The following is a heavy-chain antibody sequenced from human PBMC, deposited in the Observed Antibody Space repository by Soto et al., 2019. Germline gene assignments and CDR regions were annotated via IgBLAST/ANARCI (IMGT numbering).Heavy chain of an antibody. V-gene: IGHV3-33*01. D-gene: IGHD1-20*01. J-gene: IGHJ6*02. Sequence: PGGSLRLSCAASGFTFSSYGMHWVRQAPGKGLEWVAVIWYYGSNKYYSDSVKGRFTISRDNSKNTLFLQMNSLRAEDTAVYYCARHPGITGTQGPYYYYYGMDVWGQGTTVTVSS. CDR2: IWYYGSNK. CDR1: GFTFSSYG. CDR3: ARHPGITGTQGPYYYYYGMDV.